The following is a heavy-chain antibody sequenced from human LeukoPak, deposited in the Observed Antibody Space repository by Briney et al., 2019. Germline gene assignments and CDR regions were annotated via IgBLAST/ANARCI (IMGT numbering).Heavy chain of an antibody. CDR2: MWYHGGET. CDR3: AKDGDGGEYYYYYYMDV. D-gene: IGHD3-16*01. J-gene: IGHJ6*03. CDR1: GFSLSTHG. Sequence: PGGSLRLSCVASGFSLSTHGMHWVRQAPGKGLEYVALMWYHGGETNYADSVKGRFTISRDDSKNTLYLQMNSLRAEDTAVYYCAKDGDGGEYYYYYYMDVWGKGTTVTVSS. V-gene: IGHV3-33*06.